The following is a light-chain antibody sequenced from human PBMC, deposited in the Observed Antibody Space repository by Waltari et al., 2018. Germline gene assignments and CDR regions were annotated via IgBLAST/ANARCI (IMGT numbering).Light chain of an antibody. CDR1: QDISSA. CDR3: QQFKNYPLS. V-gene: IGKV1D-13*01. CDR2: DAS. J-gene: IGKJ4*01. Sequence: AIQLTQSPSSLSASVGDRVTITCRASQDISSALAWYQQKSGKAPNLLMYDASSLKSGVPSRFTGSRSGTDFTLTISSLQPEDFATYYCQQFKNYPLSFGGGTKVEIK.